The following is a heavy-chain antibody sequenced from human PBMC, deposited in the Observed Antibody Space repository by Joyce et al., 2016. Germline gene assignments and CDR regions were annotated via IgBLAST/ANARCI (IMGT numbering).Heavy chain of an antibody. CDR1: GFTLSHYA. J-gene: IGHJ4*02. CDR2: ISDDGGNK. Sequence: QVQLEESGGGVVQPGTYLRLSCTASGFTLSHYAMHGVRQVAREGLGGVEVISDDGGNKDYAESGKGRFIVARDKSEDTLYLQMNSLRSEDTAVYYCVSPISVTGEATDYWGRGTLVTVSS. CDR3: VSPISVTGEATDY. V-gene: IGHV3-30-3*01. D-gene: IGHD6-19*01.